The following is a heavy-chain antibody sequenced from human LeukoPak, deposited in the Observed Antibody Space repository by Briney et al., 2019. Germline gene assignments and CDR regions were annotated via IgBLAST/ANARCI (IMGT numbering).Heavy chain of an antibody. V-gene: IGHV4-39*07. CDR2: IYYSGST. J-gene: IGHJ5*02. D-gene: IGHD3-3*01. CDR3: ARALYYDFWSGSWFDP. CDR1: GGSISSSSYY. Sequence: SETLSLTCTVSGGSISSSSYYWGWIRQPPGKGLEWIGSIYYSGSTYYNPSLKSRVTISVDTSKNQFSLKLSSVTAADTAVYYCARALYYDFWSGSWFDPWGQGTLVTVSS.